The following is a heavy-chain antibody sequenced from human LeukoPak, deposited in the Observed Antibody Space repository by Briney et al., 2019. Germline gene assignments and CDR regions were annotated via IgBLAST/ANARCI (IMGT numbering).Heavy chain of an antibody. CDR1: GFTFSSYA. CDR2: ISYDGSNK. V-gene: IGHV3-30-3*01. Sequence: PGGALRLSCAASGFTFSSYAMDWGRQAPGKGVEGVGVISYDGSNKYYADSVKGRFTISRDNSKNTLYLQMNSLRAEDTAVYYCARGLSAVDYWGQGTLVTVSS. CDR3: ARGLSAVDY. J-gene: IGHJ4*02.